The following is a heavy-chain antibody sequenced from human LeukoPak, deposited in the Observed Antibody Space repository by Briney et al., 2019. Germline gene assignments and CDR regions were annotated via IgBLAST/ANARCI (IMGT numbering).Heavy chain of an antibody. CDR3: ARHGSLRPNFDY. D-gene: IGHD3-10*01. V-gene: IGHV4-39*01. J-gene: IGHJ4*02. CDR2: IYYSGST. Sequence: SETLSLTCTVSGGSISSYYWGWIRQPPGKGLEWIGSIYYSGSTYYNPSLKSRVTISVDTSKNQFSLKLSSVTAADTAVYYCARHGSLRPNFDYWGQGTLVTVSS. CDR1: GGSISSYY.